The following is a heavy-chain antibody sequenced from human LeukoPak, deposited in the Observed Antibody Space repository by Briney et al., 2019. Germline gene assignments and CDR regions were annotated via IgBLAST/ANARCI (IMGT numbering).Heavy chain of an antibody. J-gene: IGHJ4*02. D-gene: IGHD3-10*01. V-gene: IGHV4-39*01. Sequence: PSETLSLTCTVSGGSLSSSSYYWGWIRQPPGKGLEWLGSFYYSGSTYYNPSLKSRVTISVDTSKNQFSLKLSSVTAADTAVYYCASQGSYYTPDFDYWGQGTLVTVSS. CDR2: FYYSGST. CDR3: ASQGSYYTPDFDY. CDR1: GGSLSSSSYY.